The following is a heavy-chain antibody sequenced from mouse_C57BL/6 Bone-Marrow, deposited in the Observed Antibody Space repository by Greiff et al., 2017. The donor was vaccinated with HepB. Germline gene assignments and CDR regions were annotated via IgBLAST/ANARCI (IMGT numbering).Heavy chain of an antibody. CDR2: IYPGSGST. J-gene: IGHJ1*03. V-gene: IGHV1-55*01. CDR1: GYTFTSYW. CDR3: AIGDTTVISYWYFDV. D-gene: IGHD1-1*01. Sequence: QVQLQQPGAELVKPGASVKMSCKASGYTFTSYWITWVKQRPGQGLEWIGDIYPGSGSTNYNETFKSKATLTVDTSSSTAYMQLSSLTSEDSAVYYCAIGDTTVISYWYFDVWGTGTTVTVSS.